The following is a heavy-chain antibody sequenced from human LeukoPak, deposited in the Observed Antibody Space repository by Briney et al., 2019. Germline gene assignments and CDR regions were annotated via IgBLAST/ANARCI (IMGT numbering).Heavy chain of an antibody. J-gene: IGHJ4*02. CDR2: ISSSSTDI. Sequence: GGSLRLSCAASGFTFSSYAMSWVRQAPGKGLEWVASISSSSTDIYYADSMRGRFTISRDNAKNSLFLQMNSLRADDTAVYFCARGGNYHSLDSWGQGTLVAVSS. D-gene: IGHD1-26*01. V-gene: IGHV3-21*01. CDR3: ARGGNYHSLDS. CDR1: GFTFSSYA.